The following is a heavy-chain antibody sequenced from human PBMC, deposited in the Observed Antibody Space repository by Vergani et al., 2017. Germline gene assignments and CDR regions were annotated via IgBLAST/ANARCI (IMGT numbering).Heavy chain of an antibody. J-gene: IGHJ4*02. V-gene: IGHV4-38-2*01. CDR3: ASVNDYRVDY. CDR1: GYSISSGYY. Sequence: QVQLQESGPGLVKPSETLSLTCAVSGYSISSGYYWGWIRQPPGKGLEWIGSIYGRDNTKYNPSLLSRVTISLDASKTQFSLTLTSVTAADAGVYYCASVNDYRVDYWGQGTLVTVSS. D-gene: IGHD3-16*01. CDR2: IYGRDNT.